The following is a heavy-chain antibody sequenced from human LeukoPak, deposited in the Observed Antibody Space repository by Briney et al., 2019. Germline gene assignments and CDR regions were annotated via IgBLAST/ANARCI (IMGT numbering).Heavy chain of an antibody. V-gene: IGHV1-18*01. CDR3: ARESHVTREDY. CDR1: GYTFTSYG. J-gene: IGHJ4*02. Sequence: ASVKVSCKASGYTFTSYGISWVRQAPGQGLEWMGWISTNDGNTDYPQKLQGRVTMTTDTSTSTAYMELRSLRSDDTAVYYCARESHVTREDYWGQGTLVTVSS. CDR2: ISTNDGNT. D-gene: IGHD3-10*01.